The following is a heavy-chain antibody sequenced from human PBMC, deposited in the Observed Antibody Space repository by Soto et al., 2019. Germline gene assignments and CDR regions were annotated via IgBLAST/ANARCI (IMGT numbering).Heavy chain of an antibody. J-gene: IGHJ4*02. CDR3: ARGRSGGSCYSVFTSCGLTFDY. CDR2: INHSGST. CDR1: GGSFSGYY. V-gene: IGHV4-34*01. Sequence: PSETLSLTCAVYGGSFSGYYWSWIRQPPGKGLEWIGEINHSGSTNYNPSLKSRVTISVDTSKNQFSLKLSSVTAADTAVYYCARGRSGGSCYSVFTSCGLTFDYWGQGTLVTVS. D-gene: IGHD2-15*01.